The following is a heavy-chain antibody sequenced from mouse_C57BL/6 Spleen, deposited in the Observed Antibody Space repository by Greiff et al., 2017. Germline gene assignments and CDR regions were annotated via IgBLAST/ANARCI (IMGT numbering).Heavy chain of an antibody. CDR3: ARAGDYSNYYAMDY. CDR1: GFTFSDYY. V-gene: IGHV5-16*01. CDR2: INYDGSST. Sequence: EVKLMESEGGLVQPGSSMKLSCTASGFTFSDYYMAWVRQVPEKGLEWVANINYDGSSTYYLDSLKSRFIISRDNAKNILYLQMSSLKSEDTATYYCARAGDYSNYYAMDYWGQGTSVTVSS. J-gene: IGHJ4*01. D-gene: IGHD2-5*01.